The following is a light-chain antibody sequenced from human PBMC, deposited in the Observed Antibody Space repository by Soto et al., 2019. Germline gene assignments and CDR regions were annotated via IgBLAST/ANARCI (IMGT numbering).Light chain of an antibody. CDR3: QQYGTAPPWT. CDR2: AGA. Sequence: EIVLTQSPGTLSLSPGERATLSCRASQSVSSSYLAWYQQKPGQAPRLLIYAGASRATGIPDRFSGSGSGTDFTLTISRLDTEDFAVYYCQQYGTAPPWTFGQGTKVEI. CDR1: QSVSSSY. V-gene: IGKV3-20*01. J-gene: IGKJ1*01.